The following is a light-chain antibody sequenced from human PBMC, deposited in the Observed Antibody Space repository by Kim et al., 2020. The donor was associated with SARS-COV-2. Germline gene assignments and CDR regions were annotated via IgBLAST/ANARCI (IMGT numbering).Light chain of an antibody. J-gene: IGKJ1*01. Sequence: SASVGDRVTITCRASQSISGWLAWYQQKPGKAPKLLIYRASTLASGVPSRFSGTGSGSEFTLIISNLQPDDFATYYCQVYITPWTFGQGTKVDIK. CDR1: QSISGW. CDR3: QVYITPWT. V-gene: IGKV1-5*03. CDR2: RAS.